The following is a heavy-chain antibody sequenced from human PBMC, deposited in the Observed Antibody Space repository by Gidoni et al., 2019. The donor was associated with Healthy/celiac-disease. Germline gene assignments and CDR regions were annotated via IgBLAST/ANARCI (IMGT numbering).Heavy chain of an antibody. CDR1: GGSISSYY. V-gene: IGHV4-59*01. Sequence: QVQLQESGPGLVKPSETLSLTCTVSGGSISSYYWSWIRQPPGKGLEWIGYIYYSGSTNYNPSLKSRVTISVDTSKNQFSLKLSSVTAADTAVYYCARDGVDTAMSYYYYGMDVWGQGTTVTVSS. D-gene: IGHD5-18*01. CDR2: IYYSGST. CDR3: ARDGVDTAMSYYYYGMDV. J-gene: IGHJ6*02.